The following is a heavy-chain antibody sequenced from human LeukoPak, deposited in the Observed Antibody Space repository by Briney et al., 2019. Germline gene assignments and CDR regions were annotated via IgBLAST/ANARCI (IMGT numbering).Heavy chain of an antibody. CDR2: IHSSSGSI. J-gene: IGHJ3*02. CDR1: GFNFTNYN. Sequence: PGGSLRLSCAASGFNFTNYNMNWVRQAPGKGLEWVSSIHSSSGSIYYADSLKGRFTFSRDNAKNSLYLQMNSLRAEDTAVYYCARDLAWDAFDIWGQGTMVTVSS. V-gene: IGHV3-21*01. CDR3: ARDLAWDAFDI.